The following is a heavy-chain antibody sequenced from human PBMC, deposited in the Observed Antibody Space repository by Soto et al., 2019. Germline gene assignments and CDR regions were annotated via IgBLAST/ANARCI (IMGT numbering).Heavy chain of an antibody. CDR2: IDPDTGAS. D-gene: IGHD1-7*01. J-gene: IGHJ4*02. V-gene: IGHV1-2*02. CDR3: ARAVTATTGY. CDR1: GYTFTHSY. Sequence: QVQLVQSEAEVKPPGASVKVSCKASGYTFTHSYIYWVRQAPGQGLDWMGWIDPDTGASNFARKFLGRVSLTSDTSINTAYMELSGLTSDDTAVFYCARAVTATTGYWGQGTLVTVSS.